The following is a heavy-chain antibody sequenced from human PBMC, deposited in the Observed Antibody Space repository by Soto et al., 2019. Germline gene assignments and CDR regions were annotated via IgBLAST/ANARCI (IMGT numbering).Heavy chain of an antibody. CDR1: GGSFSDYY. CDR2: ISHSGST. Sequence: ASETLSLTCVVYGGSFSDYYWSWIRQPPGKGLEWIGEISHSGSTNYSPSLKSRVAMSVDTPKKQFSLKLSSVTAADTAVYYCARTPYDSSGYYFDYWGEGTLVTVS. V-gene: IGHV4-34*01. CDR3: ARTPYDSSGYYFDY. D-gene: IGHD3-22*01. J-gene: IGHJ4*02.